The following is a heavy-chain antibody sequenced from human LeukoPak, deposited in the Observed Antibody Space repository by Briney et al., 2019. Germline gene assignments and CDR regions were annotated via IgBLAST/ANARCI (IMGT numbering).Heavy chain of an antibody. J-gene: IGHJ4*02. CDR1: GGTFSSYA. V-gene: IGHV1-69*04. CDR2: IIPILGIA. CDR3: ARDRIRGCSSTSCPTSD. Sequence: GASVKVSCKASGGTFSSYAISWVRQAPGQGLEWMGRIIPILGIANYAQRFQGRVTITADKSTSTAYMELSSLRSEDTAVYYCARDRIRGCSSTSCPTSDWGQGTLVTVSS. D-gene: IGHD2-2*01.